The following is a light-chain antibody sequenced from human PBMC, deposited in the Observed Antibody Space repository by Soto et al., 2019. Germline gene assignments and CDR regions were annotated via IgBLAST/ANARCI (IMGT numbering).Light chain of an antibody. V-gene: IGLV2-18*02. J-gene: IGLJ1*01. CDR2: EVS. CDR1: SSDVGSYNR. CDR3: SSWTSSSTVV. Sequence: QSVLTQPPSVSGSPGQSVTISCTGTSSDVGSYNRVSWYQQPPATAPKLMIYEVSNRPSGVPDRFSGSKSGNTASLTISGLQAEDEADYYCSSWTSSSTVVFGTGTNLTVL.